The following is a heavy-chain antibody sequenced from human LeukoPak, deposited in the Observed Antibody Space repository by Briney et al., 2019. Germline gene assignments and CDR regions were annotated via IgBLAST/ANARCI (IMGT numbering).Heavy chain of an antibody. V-gene: IGHV4-4*07. CDR1: GGSISSYY. J-gene: IGHJ4*02. CDR2: IYTSGST. D-gene: IGHD5-18*01. Sequence: SETLSLTCSVSGGSISSYYWSWIRQPPGKGLDWIGRIYTSGSTNYNPSLKSRVTMSVDTSKNQFSLKLSSVTAADTAVYYCARDTYNYGSSAYYFDYWGQGTLVTVSS. CDR3: ARDTYNYGSSAYYFDY.